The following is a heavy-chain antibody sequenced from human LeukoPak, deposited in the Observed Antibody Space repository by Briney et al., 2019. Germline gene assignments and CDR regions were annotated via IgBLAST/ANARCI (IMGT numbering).Heavy chain of an antibody. Sequence: GGSLRLSCAASGFTFSSYWMSWVRQAPGKGLEWVANIKQDGSEKYYVDSVKGRFTISRDNAKNSLYLQMNSLRAEDTAVYYCARLGGWVTRGAFDIWGQGTMVTVSS. CDR2: IKQDGSEK. V-gene: IGHV3-7*01. CDR3: ARLGGWVTRGAFDI. J-gene: IGHJ3*02. CDR1: GFTFSSYW. D-gene: IGHD6-19*01.